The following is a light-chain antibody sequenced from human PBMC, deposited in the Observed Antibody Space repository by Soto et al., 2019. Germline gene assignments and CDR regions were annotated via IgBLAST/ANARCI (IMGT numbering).Light chain of an antibody. J-gene: IGKJ2*01. Sequence: EIVMTQSPATLSVSPGERVTLSCRASQSVNSNLAWFQQRPGQAPRLLIYGASTRATGVPARFSGSGSGTGFTLTISSLQSEDFAVYYCHQYKNWPPYTFGQGTKLEIK. V-gene: IGKV3-15*01. CDR1: QSVNSN. CDR2: GAS. CDR3: HQYKNWPPYT.